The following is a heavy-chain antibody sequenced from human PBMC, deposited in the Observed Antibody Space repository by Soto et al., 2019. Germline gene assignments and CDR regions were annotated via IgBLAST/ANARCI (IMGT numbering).Heavy chain of an antibody. V-gene: IGHV3-11*01. CDR3: ARGRWTTVTQSDI. CDR2: ISSSGSSI. D-gene: IGHD4-17*01. J-gene: IGHJ3*02. CDR1: GFTFSDYY. Sequence: QVQLVESGGGLVKPGGSLRLSCAASGFTFSDYYMAWIRQAPGKGLEWVSYISSSGSSIYYADDLKGRFTISRDNAKNSRYLQMNSLRADDTAVYYCARGRWTTVTQSDIWGQGTMVTVSS.